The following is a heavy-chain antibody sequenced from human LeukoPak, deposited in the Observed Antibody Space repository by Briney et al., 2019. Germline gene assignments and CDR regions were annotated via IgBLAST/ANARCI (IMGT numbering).Heavy chain of an antibody. CDR3: ARQWLLYYYYMDV. V-gene: IGHV1-18*01. J-gene: IGHJ6*03. D-gene: IGHD3-22*01. CDR1: GYTFTSYG. Sequence: ASVKVSCKASGYTFTSYGIIWVRQAPGQGLQWMGWISAYNGNTNYAQKLQGRVTMTTDTSTSTAYMELRSLRSDDTAVYYCARQWLLYYYYMDVWGKGTTVTVSS. CDR2: ISAYNGNT.